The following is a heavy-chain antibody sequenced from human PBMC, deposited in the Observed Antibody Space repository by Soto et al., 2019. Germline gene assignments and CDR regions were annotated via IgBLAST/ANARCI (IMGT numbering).Heavy chain of an antibody. CDR1: GFTFSSYG. J-gene: IGHJ4*02. D-gene: IGHD6-19*01. V-gene: IGHV3-33*01. Sequence: PGGSLRLSCAASGFTFSSYGMHWVRQAPGKGLEWVAVIWYDGSNKYYADSVKGRFTISRDNSKNTLYLQMNSLRAEDTAVYYCASGIWVSGWYGPWDYWGQGTLVTVSS. CDR3: ASGIWVSGWYGPWDY. CDR2: IWYDGSNK.